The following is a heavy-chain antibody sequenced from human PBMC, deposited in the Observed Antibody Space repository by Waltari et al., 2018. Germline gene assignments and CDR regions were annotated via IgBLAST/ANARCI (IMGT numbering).Heavy chain of an antibody. CDR3: ARDLYYFGRSGYDGLDV. CDR2: ICNEGNIV. J-gene: IGHJ6*02. CDR1: GFSFSDYS. D-gene: IGHD3-22*01. Sequence: EMQLVESGGGLVRPGGSLRLSCEASGFSFSDYSMHWVRLVPGRGXXXVARICNEGNIVTYANSVRDRFTISRDNSKNTLYLHMSRLRGEDTAVYYCARDLYYFGRSGYDGLDVWGQGTTVTVSS. V-gene: IGHV3-74*03.